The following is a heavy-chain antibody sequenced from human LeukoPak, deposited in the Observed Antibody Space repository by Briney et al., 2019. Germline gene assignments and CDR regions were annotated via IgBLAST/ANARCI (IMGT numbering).Heavy chain of an antibody. CDR3: AKDKSSGWRGSWFDH. J-gene: IGHJ5*02. CDR1: GFTFDDYA. D-gene: IGHD6-19*01. Sequence: GGSLRLSCAASGFTFDDYAMHWGRQAPGKGLEWVSGFSWMSGSIGYADSVKGRFTISRDNAKNSLYLQMNSLRAEDMALYYCAKDKSSGWRGSWFDHWGQGTLVTVSS. CDR2: FSWMSGSI. V-gene: IGHV3-9*03.